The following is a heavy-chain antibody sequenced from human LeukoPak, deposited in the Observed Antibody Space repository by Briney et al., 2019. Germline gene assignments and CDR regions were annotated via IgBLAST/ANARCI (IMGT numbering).Heavy chain of an antibody. D-gene: IGHD3-22*01. CDR3: ARRVGHYYDSSGTHFDY. Sequence: GASVKVSCKASGGTFSSYAISWARQAPGQGLEWMGGIIPIFGTANYAQKFQGRVTITTDESTSTAYMELSSLRSEDTAVYYCARRVGHYYDSSGTHFDYWGQGTLVTVSS. CDR1: GGTFSSYA. V-gene: IGHV1-69*05. CDR2: IIPIFGTA. J-gene: IGHJ4*02.